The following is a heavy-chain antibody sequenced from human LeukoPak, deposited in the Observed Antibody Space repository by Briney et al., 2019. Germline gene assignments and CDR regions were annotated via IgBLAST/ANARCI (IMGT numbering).Heavy chain of an antibody. V-gene: IGHV6-1*01. D-gene: IGHD3-10*01. J-gene: IGHJ4*02. CDR3: AKDTYYYGSGSYYNGIDY. CDR1: GDSVSSNSAA. Sequence: SQTLSLTCAISGDSVSSNSAAWGWIRQSPSRGLEWLGRTYYRSKWYNDYAVSVKSRITINPDTSKNQFSLQLNSVTPEDTAVYYCAKDTYYYGSGSYYNGIDYWGQGTLVTVSS. CDR2: TYYRSKWYN.